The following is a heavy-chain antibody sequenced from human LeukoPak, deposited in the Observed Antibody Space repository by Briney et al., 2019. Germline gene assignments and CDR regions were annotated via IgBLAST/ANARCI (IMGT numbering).Heavy chain of an antibody. CDR3: TTVYY. Sequence: GGSLVLSCAARGFTFSDTWMSGGRLARGQGGEGGGRIQRKADGATPASAVPGKGKFIISRDDSKNTVYLQMDSLKIEDTGVYYCTTVYYWGQGTVVTVAS. V-gene: IGHV3-15*01. J-gene: IGHJ4*02. CDR2: IQRKADGATP. CDR1: GFTFSDTW.